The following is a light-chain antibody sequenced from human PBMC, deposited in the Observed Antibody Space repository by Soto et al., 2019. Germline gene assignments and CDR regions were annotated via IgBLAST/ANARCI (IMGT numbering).Light chain of an antibody. CDR2: AAS. CDR1: QGIAPY. J-gene: IGKJ4*01. V-gene: IGKV1-27*01. Sequence: DVQMTQSPSSLSASVGDRVTITCRASQGIAPYLAWFQQKPGKVPKLLIYAASTLQSGVPSRFGRSGSGTDFPLTISSLQPEDVDTYYCQKYNSAPLTFGGGTKVEIK. CDR3: QKYNSAPLT.